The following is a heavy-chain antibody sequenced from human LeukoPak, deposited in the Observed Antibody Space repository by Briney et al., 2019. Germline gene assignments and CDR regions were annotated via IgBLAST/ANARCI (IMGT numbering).Heavy chain of an antibody. D-gene: IGHD6-6*01. V-gene: IGHV4-59*01. Sequence: SETLSLTCTVPGGSISSYYWSWIRQPPGKGLEWIGYIYYSGSTNYNPSLKSRVTITVDTSKNQFSLKLSSVTAADTAVYYCASGYSSSGNDYWGQGTLVTVSS. CDR1: GGSISSYY. CDR2: IYYSGST. CDR3: ASGYSSSGNDY. J-gene: IGHJ4*02.